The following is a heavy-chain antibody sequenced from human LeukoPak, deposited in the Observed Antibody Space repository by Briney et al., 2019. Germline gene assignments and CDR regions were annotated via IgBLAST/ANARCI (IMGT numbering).Heavy chain of an antibody. Sequence: GGSLRLSCTASGFTFSSYSMNWVRQAPGKGLEWVSSISSSSSYIYYADSVKGRFTISRDNAKNSLYLQMNSLRAEDTAVYYCARKYGSGSYYYMDVWGKGTTVTVSS. CDR1: GFTFSSYS. V-gene: IGHV3-21*01. D-gene: IGHD3-10*01. CDR3: ARKYGSGSYYYMDV. J-gene: IGHJ6*03. CDR2: ISSSSSYI.